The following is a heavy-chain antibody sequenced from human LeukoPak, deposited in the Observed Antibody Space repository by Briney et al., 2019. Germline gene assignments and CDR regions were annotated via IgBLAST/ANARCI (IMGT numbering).Heavy chain of an antibody. J-gene: IGHJ4*02. V-gene: IGHV4-39*01. CDR1: GGSISSSSYY. D-gene: IGHD6-19*01. CDR3: ARLPVAGTYPFDY. CDR2: IYYSGST. Sequence: SETLSLTCTVSGGSISSSSYYWGWIRQPPGKGLDWIGSIYYSGSTYYNPSLKSRVTISVDTSKNQFSLKLSSVTAADTAVYYCARLPVAGTYPFDYWGQGTLVTVSS.